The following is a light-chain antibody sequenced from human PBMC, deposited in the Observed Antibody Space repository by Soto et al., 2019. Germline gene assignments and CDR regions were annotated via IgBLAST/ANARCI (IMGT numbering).Light chain of an antibody. CDR2: AAS. CDR1: QAITNN. Sequence: DIQLTQSPFFLSASVGDRVTITCRASQAITNNLAWYQQKTGKPPNLLIYAASSLQSGVPSRFSGSGSGTDFTLTISSLQPEDVATYYCQHYNSYSEAFGQGTKV. CDR3: QHYNSYSEA. J-gene: IGKJ1*01. V-gene: IGKV1-9*01.